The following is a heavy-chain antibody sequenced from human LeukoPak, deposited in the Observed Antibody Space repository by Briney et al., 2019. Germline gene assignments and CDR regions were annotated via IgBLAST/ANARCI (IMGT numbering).Heavy chain of an antibody. J-gene: IGHJ4*02. CDR1: GYTFTDYY. CDR2: KKPNSGGT. CDR3: ARQRWLHLGGGTRDY. Sequence: SVPVSFKSSGYTFTDYYMHWLRQAPGQGQELMGWKKPNSGGTKSAQKIRCRVTVTGGASISTAYMELSKLTSDDTAGYYCARQRWLHLGGGTRDYWGQGTVVSVS. D-gene: IGHD3-16*01. V-gene: IGHV1-2*02.